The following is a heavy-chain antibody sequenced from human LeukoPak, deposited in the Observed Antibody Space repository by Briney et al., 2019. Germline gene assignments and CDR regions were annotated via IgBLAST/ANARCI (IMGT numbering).Heavy chain of an antibody. D-gene: IGHD3-10*01. V-gene: IGHV4-4*02. Sequence: PSETLSLTCAVSGGSISSSNWWSWVRPPPGKGLEWIGEIYHSGSTNYNPSLKSRVTISVDKSKNQFSLKLSSVTAADTAVYYCARRAGSGSTKVFDIWGQGTMVTVSS. CDR2: IYHSGST. CDR3: ARRAGSGSTKVFDI. CDR1: GGSISSSNW. J-gene: IGHJ3*02.